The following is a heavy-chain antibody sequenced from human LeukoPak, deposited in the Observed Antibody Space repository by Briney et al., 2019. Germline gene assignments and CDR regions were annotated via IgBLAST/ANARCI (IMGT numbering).Heavy chain of an antibody. CDR2: ISSSSTI. CDR1: GFTFSSSP. CDR3: AKLAYSYQYDFDY. Sequence: PGGSLRLSRAASGFTFSSSPMNWVRQAPGKGLEWVSYISSSSTIYYADSVKGRFTISRDNAKNSLYLQMNSLRAEDTAVYYCAKLAYSYQYDFDYWGQGTLVTVSS. J-gene: IGHJ4*02. V-gene: IGHV3-48*04. D-gene: IGHD6-13*01.